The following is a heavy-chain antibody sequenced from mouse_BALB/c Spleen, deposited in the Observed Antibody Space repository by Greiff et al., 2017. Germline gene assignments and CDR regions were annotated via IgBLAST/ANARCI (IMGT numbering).Heavy chain of an antibody. J-gene: IGHJ3*01. CDR2: ISSGGGNT. V-gene: IGHV5-9*03. Sequence: DVQLVESGGGLVKPGGSLKLSCAASGFTFSSYTMSWVRQTPEKRLEWVATISSGGGNTYYPDSVKGRFTISRDNAKNNLYLQMSSLRSEDTALYYCAREGDYYGSSFFAYWGQGTLVTVSA. CDR1: GFTFSSYT. D-gene: IGHD1-1*01. CDR3: AREGDYYGSSFFAY.